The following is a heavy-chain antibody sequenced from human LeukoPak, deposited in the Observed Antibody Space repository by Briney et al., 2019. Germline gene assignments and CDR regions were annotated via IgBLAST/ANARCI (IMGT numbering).Heavy chain of an antibody. Sequence: ASVKVSCKASGYTFTSYYMHWVRQAPGQGLEWMGWINPNSGGTNYAQKFQGRVTMTRDTSISTAYMELSRLRSDDTAVYYCARDLFSVYGYSSQHDAFDIWGQGTMVTVSS. CDR3: ARDLFSVYGYSSQHDAFDI. D-gene: IGHD6-19*01. CDR1: GYTFTSYY. CDR2: INPNSGGT. V-gene: IGHV1-2*02. J-gene: IGHJ3*02.